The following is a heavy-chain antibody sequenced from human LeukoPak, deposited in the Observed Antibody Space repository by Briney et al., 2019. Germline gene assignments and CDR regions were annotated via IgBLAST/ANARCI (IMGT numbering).Heavy chain of an antibody. D-gene: IGHD1-26*01. Sequence: SETLSLTCAVYGGSFSGYYWSWIRQPPGKGLEWIGEINHSGSTNYNPSLKSRVTISVDTSKNQFSLKLSSVTAADTAVYYCARVVGAIYHFDYWGQGTLVTVSS. J-gene: IGHJ4*02. CDR1: GGSFSGYY. V-gene: IGHV4-34*01. CDR3: ARVVGAIYHFDY. CDR2: INHSGST.